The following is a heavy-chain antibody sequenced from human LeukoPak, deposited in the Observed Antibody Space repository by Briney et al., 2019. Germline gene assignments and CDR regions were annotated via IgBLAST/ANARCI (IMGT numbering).Heavy chain of an antibody. CDR3: ARVAEIQLWLRSAFDY. D-gene: IGHD5-18*01. CDR1: GYTFSTYS. Sequence: GGSLRLSCAASGYTFSTYSMNWVRQAPGKGLEWVSFISTGSSTIYYADSVKGRFTISRDNAKNSLYLQMNSLRDEDTAVYYCARVAEIQLWLRSAFDYWGQGTLVTVSS. CDR2: ISTGSSTI. V-gene: IGHV3-48*02. J-gene: IGHJ4*02.